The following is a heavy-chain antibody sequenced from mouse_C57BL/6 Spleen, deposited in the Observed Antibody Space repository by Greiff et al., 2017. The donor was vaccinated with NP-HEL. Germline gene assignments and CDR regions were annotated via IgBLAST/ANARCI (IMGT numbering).Heavy chain of an antibody. J-gene: IGHJ4*01. V-gene: IGHV7-3*01. D-gene: IGHD2-2*01. CDR3: ARGGVTTKAMDY. CDR2: IRNKANGYTT. Sequence: EVMLVESGGGLVQPGGSLSLSCAASGFTFTDYYMSWVRQPPGKALEWLGFIRNKANGYTTEYSASVKGRFTISRDNSQSILYLQMNALRAEDSATYYCARGGVTTKAMDYWGQGTSVTVSS. CDR1: GFTFTDYY.